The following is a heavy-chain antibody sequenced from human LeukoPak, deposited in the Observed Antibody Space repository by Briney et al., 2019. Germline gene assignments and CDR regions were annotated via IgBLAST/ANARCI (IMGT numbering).Heavy chain of an antibody. Sequence: PSETLSLTCTVSGGSISSGDYYWSWIRQPPGKGLEWIGYIYYSGSTYYNPSLKSRVTISVDTSKNQFSLKLSSVTAADTAVYYCARHYLPHYYGSGTSYMDVWGKGTTVTVSS. CDR2: IYYSGST. D-gene: IGHD3-10*01. CDR1: GGSISSGDYY. CDR3: ARHYLPHYYGSGTSYMDV. J-gene: IGHJ6*03. V-gene: IGHV4-30-4*01.